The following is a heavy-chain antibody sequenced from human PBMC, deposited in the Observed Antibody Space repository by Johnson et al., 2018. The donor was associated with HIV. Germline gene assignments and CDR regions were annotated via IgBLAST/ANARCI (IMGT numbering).Heavy chain of an antibody. Sequence: QVQLVDSGGGVVQPGRSLRLSCAASGFTFSRYGMHWVRQAPGKGLEWVAVISYDGSNKYYADSVKGRFTISRDNSKNTLYLQMNSLRTEDTAVYYCAKGLTGYSGYEKGGHAFDIWGQGTMVTVSS. CDR1: GFTFSRYG. CDR3: AKGLTGYSGYEKGGHAFDI. J-gene: IGHJ3*02. CDR2: ISYDGSNK. D-gene: IGHD5-12*01. V-gene: IGHV3-30*18.